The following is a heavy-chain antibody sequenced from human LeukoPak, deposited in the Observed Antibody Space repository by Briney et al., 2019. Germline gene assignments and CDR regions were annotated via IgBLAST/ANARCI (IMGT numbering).Heavy chain of an antibody. D-gene: IGHD2-15*01. CDR3: ARDSIVVVVAATHH. CDR2: ISYDGSNK. CDR1: GFTFSSYA. V-gene: IGHV3-30*01. Sequence: PGGPLRLSCAASGFTFSSYAMHWVRQAPGKGLEWVAVISYDGSNKYYADSVKGRFTISRDNSKNTLYLQMNSLRAEDTAVYYCARDSIVVVVAATHHWGQGTLVTVSS. J-gene: IGHJ5*02.